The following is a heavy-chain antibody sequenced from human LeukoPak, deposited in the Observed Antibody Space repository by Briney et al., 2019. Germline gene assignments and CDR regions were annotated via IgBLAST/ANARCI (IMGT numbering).Heavy chain of an antibody. CDR2: IYYSGST. J-gene: IGHJ5*02. D-gene: IGHD3-10*01. CDR1: GGAISSRSYY. Sequence: SETLSLTCTLSGGAISSRSYYWGWIRQRPGKGLEWIGNIYYSGSTHYNPSLKSRVTISIDTSKNQFSLKLSSVTAADTAVYYCARLLGYGSRSYTALSAWGQGTLVTVSS. CDR3: ARLLGYGSRSYTALSA. V-gene: IGHV4-39*01.